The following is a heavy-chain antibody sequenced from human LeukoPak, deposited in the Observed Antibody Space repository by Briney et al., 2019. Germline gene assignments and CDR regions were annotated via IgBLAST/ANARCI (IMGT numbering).Heavy chain of an antibody. D-gene: IGHD3-22*01. CDR3: ATYYDISGYRFDY. CDR1: GGSINSNNYY. Sequence: SETLSLTCTVSGGSINSNNYYWGWIRQPPGKGLECIGSIYSSGSAYYNPSLKSRVTISVDTSKNQFSLKLNSVTAADTAVYYCATYYDISGYRFDYWGQGTLVTVSS. CDR2: IYSSGSA. V-gene: IGHV4-39*07. J-gene: IGHJ4*02.